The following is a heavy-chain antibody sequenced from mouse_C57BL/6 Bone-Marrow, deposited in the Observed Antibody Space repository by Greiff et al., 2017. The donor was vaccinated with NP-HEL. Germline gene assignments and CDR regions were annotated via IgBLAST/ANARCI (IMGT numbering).Heavy chain of an antibody. CDR2: IYPRSGNT. Sequence: QVQLQQSGAELARPGASVTLSCKASGYTFTSYGISWVKQSTGQGLEWIGEIYPRSGNTYYNEKFKGKATLTADKSSSPAYMELRSLTCEDSAVYFCASGVAQATKYYFDYWGQGTTLTVSS. V-gene: IGHV1-81*01. J-gene: IGHJ2*01. CDR3: ASGVAQATKYYFDY. D-gene: IGHD3-2*02. CDR1: GYTFTSYG.